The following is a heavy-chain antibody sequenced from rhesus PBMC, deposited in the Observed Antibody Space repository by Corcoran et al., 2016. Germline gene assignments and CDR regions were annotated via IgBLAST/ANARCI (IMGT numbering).Heavy chain of an antibody. J-gene: IGHJ6*01. CDR1: GFTFSSYE. V-gene: IGHV3-100*02. CDR3: TRSAAASFYGLDS. D-gene: IGHD6-25*01. Sequence: DVQLVESGGGLVEPGGSLRLSCVASGFTFSSYEMHWVRQAPGKGLEWVSVISESGGAIYYADSVKGRFTISRYNAKNSLFLQINSLRAEDTAVYYCTRSAAASFYGLDSWGQVVVVTVSS. CDR2: ISESGGAI.